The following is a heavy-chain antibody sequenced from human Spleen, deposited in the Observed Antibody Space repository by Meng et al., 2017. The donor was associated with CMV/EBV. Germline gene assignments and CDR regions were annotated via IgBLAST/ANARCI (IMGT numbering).Heavy chain of an antibody. CDR3: ARVNAIPADKRSYYFYGMDV. CDR2: IAYNGSNK. V-gene: IGHV3-30*04. D-gene: IGHD2-8*01. CDR1: GFTFSSYA. J-gene: IGHJ6*02. Sequence: GESLKISCVVSGFTFSSYAMHWVRQAPGKGLEWVAFIAYNGSNKYYTDSVRGRFSISRDNFRNTLYLQLNSLRAEDTAIYYCARVNAIPADKRSYYFYGMDVWGQGTTVTVSS.